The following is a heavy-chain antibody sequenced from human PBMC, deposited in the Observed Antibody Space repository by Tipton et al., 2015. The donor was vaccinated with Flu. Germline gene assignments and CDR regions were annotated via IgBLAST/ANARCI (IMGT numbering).Heavy chain of an antibody. Sequence: TLSLTCAVYGGSFSGYYWSWIRQPPGKGLEWIGYIYYSGSTNYNPSLKSRVTISVDTSKNQFSLKLSSVTAADTAVYYCASSSYDYIWGSYRFFDYWGQGTLVTVSS. CDR2: IYYSGST. D-gene: IGHD3-16*02. J-gene: IGHJ4*02. CDR3: ASSSYDYIWGSYRFFDY. V-gene: IGHV4-59*01. CDR1: GGSFSGYY.